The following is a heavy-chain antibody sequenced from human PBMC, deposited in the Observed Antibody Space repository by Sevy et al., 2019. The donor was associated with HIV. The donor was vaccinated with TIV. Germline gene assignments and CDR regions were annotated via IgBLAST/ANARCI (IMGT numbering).Heavy chain of an antibody. Sequence: ASVKVSCKASGYTFTSYGISWVRQAPGQGLEWMGWISAYNGNTNYAQKLQGRVTMTTDTSTSTAYMELRSLRSDDTAVYYCARVLGSDYDFWSGYTLHYYGMDVRGQGTTVTVSS. CDR2: ISAYNGNT. CDR3: ARVLGSDYDFWSGYTLHYYGMDV. J-gene: IGHJ6*02. D-gene: IGHD3-3*01. V-gene: IGHV1-18*01. CDR1: GYTFTSYG.